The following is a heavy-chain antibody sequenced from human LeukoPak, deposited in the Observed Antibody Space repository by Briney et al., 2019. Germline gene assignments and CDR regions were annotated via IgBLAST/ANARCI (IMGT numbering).Heavy chain of an antibody. CDR2: ISAYNGNT. D-gene: IGHD4-23*01. J-gene: IGHJ5*02. CDR3: ARDYGGSSGWFDP. Sequence: ASVKVSCKASGYTFTSYGISWVRQAPGQGLEWMGWISAYNGNTNYAQKFQGRVTFTRDTSISTAYMELRSLTSEDTAVYYCARDYGGSSGWFDPRGQGTLVTVSS. V-gene: IGHV1-18*01. CDR1: GYTFTSYG.